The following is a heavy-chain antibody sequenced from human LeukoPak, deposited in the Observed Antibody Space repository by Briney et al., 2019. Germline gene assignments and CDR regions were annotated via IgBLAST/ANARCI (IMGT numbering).Heavy chain of an antibody. Sequence: SETLSLTCTVSSCSISSYYWSWIRQPPGKGLEWIGYIYCSGSTNYNPSLKSRVTISVDTSNNQFSLKLSSVTAAYTAVYYCARGGAASGYFNWFDPWGQGTLVTVSS. CDR2: IYCSGST. D-gene: IGHD5-12*01. J-gene: IGHJ5*02. CDR3: ARGGAASGYFNWFDP. CDR1: SCSISSYY. V-gene: IGHV4-59*01.